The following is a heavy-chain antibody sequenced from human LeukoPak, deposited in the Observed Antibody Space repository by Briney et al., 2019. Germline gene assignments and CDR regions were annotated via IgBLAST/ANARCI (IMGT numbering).Heavy chain of an antibody. CDR3: ARAGGYVEIPNMAIGY. CDR2: INPNSGGT. CDR1: GYTFTGYY. J-gene: IGHJ4*02. Sequence: ASVTVSCKASGYTFTGYYMHWVRQAPGQGLEWMGWINPNSGGTNYAQKFQGRVTMTRDTSISTAYMELSRLRSDDTAVYYCARAGGYVEIPNMAIGYWGQGTLVTVSS. D-gene: IGHD5-12*01. V-gene: IGHV1-2*02.